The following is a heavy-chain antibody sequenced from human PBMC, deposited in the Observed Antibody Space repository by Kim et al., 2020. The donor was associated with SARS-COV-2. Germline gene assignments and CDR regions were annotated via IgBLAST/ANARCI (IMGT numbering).Heavy chain of an antibody. V-gene: IGHV3-21*01. Sequence: GGSLRLSCAASGFTFSSYSMNWVRQAPGKGLEWVSSISSSSSYIYYADSVKGRFTISRDNAKNSLYLQMNSLRAEDTAVYYCARASDIVVVPVYWGQGTLVTVSS. CDR1: GFTFSSYS. J-gene: IGHJ4*02. D-gene: IGHD2-2*01. CDR3: ARASDIVVVPVY. CDR2: ISSSSSYI.